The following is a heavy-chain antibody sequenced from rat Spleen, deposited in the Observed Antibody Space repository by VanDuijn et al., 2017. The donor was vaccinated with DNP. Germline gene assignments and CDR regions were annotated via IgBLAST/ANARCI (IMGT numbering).Heavy chain of an antibody. CDR2: IIYDGSRT. D-gene: IGHD1-6*01. Sequence: EVQLVESGGGLVQPGRSLKLSCAASGFTFSDYNMAWVRQAPKKGLEWVATIIYDGSRTYYRDSVKGRFTISRDISKSTLYLQMDSLRSEDTATYYCAARAPGDYFYGGYFDYWGQGVMVTVSS. V-gene: IGHV5S10*01. CDR1: GFTFSDYN. J-gene: IGHJ2*01. CDR3: AARAPGDYFYGGYFDY.